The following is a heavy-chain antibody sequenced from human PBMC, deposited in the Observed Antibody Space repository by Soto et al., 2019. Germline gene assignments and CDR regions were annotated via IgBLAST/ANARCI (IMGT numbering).Heavy chain of an antibody. J-gene: IGHJ6*02. D-gene: IGHD2-15*01. Sequence: ASVKVSCKASGYTFTSYYMHWVRQAPGQGLEWMGIINPSGGSTSYAQKFQGRVTMTRDTSTSTVYMELSSLRSEDTAVYYCAREREGLKDIVVVVAAEDGMDVWGQGTTVTVS. CDR3: AREREGLKDIVVVVAAEDGMDV. CDR1: GYTFTSYY. V-gene: IGHV1-46*01. CDR2: INPSGGST.